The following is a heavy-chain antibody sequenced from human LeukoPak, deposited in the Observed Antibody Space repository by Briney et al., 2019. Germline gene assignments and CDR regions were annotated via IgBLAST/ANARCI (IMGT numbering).Heavy chain of an antibody. V-gene: IGHV4-38-2*01. CDR2: IYHSGST. CDR3: ARSPIYDYVWGSYPPPNAFDI. CDR1: GYSISSGYY. Sequence: SETLSLTCAVSGYSISSGYYWGWIRQPPGKGLEWIGRIYHSGSTYYNPSLKSRVTISVDTSKNQFSLKLSSVTAADTAVYYCARSPIYDYVWGSYPPPNAFDIWGQGTMVTVSS. J-gene: IGHJ3*02. D-gene: IGHD3-16*02.